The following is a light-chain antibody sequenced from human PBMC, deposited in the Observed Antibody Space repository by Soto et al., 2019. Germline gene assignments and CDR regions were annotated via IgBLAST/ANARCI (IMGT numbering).Light chain of an antibody. CDR1: QSVGNNY. Sequence: IVLTQSPGTLSLSPGERATLSCRASQSVGNNYVAWYQQKPGQAPRLLIPDASNRATGIPDRFSGSGSGTDFTLTISRLELEDFAVYFCQQCATSPLTFGQGTRVDIK. CDR2: DAS. CDR3: QQCATSPLT. V-gene: IGKV3-20*01. J-gene: IGKJ1*01.